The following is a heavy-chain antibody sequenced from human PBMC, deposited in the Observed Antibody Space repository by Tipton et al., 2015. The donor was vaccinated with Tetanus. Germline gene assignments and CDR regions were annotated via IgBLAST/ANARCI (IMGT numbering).Heavy chain of an antibody. CDR2: IRASDGST. CDR1: GFTFSGSS. V-gene: IGHV3-23*01. D-gene: IGHD2-8*02. Sequence: SGFTFSGSSMSWVRQAPGKGLEWVSSIRASDGSTYYADSVKGRFTISRGNSKNTLYLQLNSLRVEDTAIYYCAKLVTSWGQGTLVTVSS. J-gene: IGHJ5*02. CDR3: AKLVTS.